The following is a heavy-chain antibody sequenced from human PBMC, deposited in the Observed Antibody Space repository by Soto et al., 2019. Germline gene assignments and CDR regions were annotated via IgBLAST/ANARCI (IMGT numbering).Heavy chain of an antibody. V-gene: IGHV3-23*01. CDR1: EFTFSNYA. J-gene: IGHJ4*01. Sequence: GGSLRLSCAASEFTFSNYAMSWVRQAPGKGLEWVSSISGSGGSTYYADSVKGRFTISRDNSKNTLYLQMNSLRAEDTAVYYCTTDSYITIVIVRFDYWGHGTLVTVSS. D-gene: IGHD3-22*01. CDR3: TTDSYITIVIVRFDY. CDR2: ISGSGGST.